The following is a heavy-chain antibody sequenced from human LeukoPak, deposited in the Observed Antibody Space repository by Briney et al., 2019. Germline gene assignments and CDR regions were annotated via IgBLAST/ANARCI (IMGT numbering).Heavy chain of an antibody. CDR2: IYNSGST. CDR3: ARSSSTSWNWFDP. Sequence: SETLSLTCTVSGGSISSYYWSWIRQPPGKGLEWIGYIYNSGSTNYNPSLKSRVTISVDTSKNQFSLKLSSVTAADTAVYYCARSSSTSWNWFDPWGQGTLVTVSS. V-gene: IGHV4-4*09. D-gene: IGHD2-2*01. J-gene: IGHJ5*02. CDR1: GGSISSYY.